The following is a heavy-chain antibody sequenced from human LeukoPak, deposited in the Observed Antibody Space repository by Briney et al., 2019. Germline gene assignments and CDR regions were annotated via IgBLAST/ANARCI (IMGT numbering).Heavy chain of an antibody. V-gene: IGHV3-53*01. D-gene: IGHD3-22*01. CDR2: IYSGGTT. J-gene: IGHJ4*02. CDR3: AKEVVVVIRDYYFDY. CDR1: GFSVSNNY. Sequence: GGSLRLSCAASGFSVSNNYMSWVRQAPGKGLEWVSVIYSGGTTYYADSVKGRFTISRDNSKNTLYLQMNSLRSEDTAVYYCAKEVVVVIRDYYFDYWGQGTLVTVSS.